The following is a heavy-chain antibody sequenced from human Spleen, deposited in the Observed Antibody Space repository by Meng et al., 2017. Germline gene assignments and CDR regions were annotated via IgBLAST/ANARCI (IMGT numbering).Heavy chain of an antibody. D-gene: IGHD3-22*01. J-gene: IGHJ4*02. CDR2: IYYSGST. V-gene: IGHV4-31*03. CDR1: GGSTSSGGYY. CDR3: ARVIRPLSTHYCDSSGYYFDY. Sequence: SETLSLTCTVAGGSTSSGGYYWSWIRQHPGKGLEWIGYIYYSGSTYYNPYLKSRVTISVDTSKNQFSLKLSSVPAANTAVYYCARVIRPLSTHYCDSSGYYFDYWGQGTLVTVSS.